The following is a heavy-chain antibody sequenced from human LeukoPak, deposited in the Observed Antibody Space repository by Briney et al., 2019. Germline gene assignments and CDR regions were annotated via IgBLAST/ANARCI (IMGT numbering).Heavy chain of an antibody. CDR3: ARWVRDSSSWYFDY. CDR1: GGSISSYY. CDR2: IYYSGST. D-gene: IGHD6-13*01. J-gene: IGHJ4*02. Sequence: SETLSLTCTVSGGSISSYYWSWIRQPPGKGLEWIGYIYYSGSTNYNPSLKSRVTISVDTSKNQFSLKLSSVTAADTAVYYCARWVRDSSSWYFDYWGQGTLVIVSS. V-gene: IGHV4-59*01.